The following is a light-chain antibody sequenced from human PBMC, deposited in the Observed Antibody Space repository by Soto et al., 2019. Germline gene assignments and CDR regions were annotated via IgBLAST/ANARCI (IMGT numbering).Light chain of an antibody. J-gene: IGKJ1*01. CDR2: DSS. Sequence: EIVLTQSPGTLSLSQGERATLSCRASQSIKSSSLAWYQQKPGQAPRLLIYDSSSRATGIPDRFSGSGSGTDFTLSIIRLEPEDFAVYYCQQYDISPWTFGQGTKVDIK. CDR1: QSIKSSS. CDR3: QQYDISPWT. V-gene: IGKV3-20*01.